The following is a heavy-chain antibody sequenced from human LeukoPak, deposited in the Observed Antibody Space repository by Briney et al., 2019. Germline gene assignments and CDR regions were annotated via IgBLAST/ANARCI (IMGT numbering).Heavy chain of an antibody. CDR3: ARVRYDFWSVSLGQYFDY. D-gene: IGHD3-3*01. CDR2: IKEDGSES. J-gene: IGHJ4*02. V-gene: IGHV3-7*01. CDR1: GLTFGGYW. Sequence: PGGSLRPSVAASGLTFGGYWRSWVRQPPGRGREGVANIKEDGSESYSVDSVRGRFTISRDNAKNSLYLQMNSLRAEDTAVYYCARVRYDFWSVSLGQYFDYWGQGTLVTVSS.